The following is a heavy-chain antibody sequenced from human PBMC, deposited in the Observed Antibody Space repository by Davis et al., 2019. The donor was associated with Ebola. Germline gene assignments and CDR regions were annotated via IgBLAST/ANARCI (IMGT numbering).Heavy chain of an antibody. D-gene: IGHD3-3*01. V-gene: IGHV3-33*01. CDR3: ARDPALFGVVSREYGFDP. Sequence: PGGSLRLSCAASGFTFSSYGMHWVRQAPGKGLEWVAVIWYDGSNKYYADSVKGRFTISRDNSKNTLYLQMNSLRAEDTAVYYCARDPALFGVVSREYGFDPWGQGTLVTVSS. J-gene: IGHJ5*02. CDR1: GFTFSSYG. CDR2: IWYDGSNK.